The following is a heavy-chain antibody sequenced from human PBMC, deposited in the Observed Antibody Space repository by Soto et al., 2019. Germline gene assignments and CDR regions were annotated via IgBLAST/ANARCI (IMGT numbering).Heavy chain of an antibody. CDR3: ARGHPSGASYGRSIYYSPYGMDV. D-gene: IGHD5-18*01. CDR2: MNPNSGNT. Sequence: ASVKVSCKASGDTFTSYDINWVRQATGQGLEWMGWMNPNSGNTGYAQKFQGRVTMTRNTSISTAYMELSSLRSEDTAVYYCARGHPSGASYGRSIYYSPYGMDVSGQGTTVTVSS. V-gene: IGHV1-8*01. CDR1: GDTFTSYD. J-gene: IGHJ6*02.